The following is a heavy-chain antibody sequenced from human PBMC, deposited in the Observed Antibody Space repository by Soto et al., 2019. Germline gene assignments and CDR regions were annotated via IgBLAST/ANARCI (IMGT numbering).Heavy chain of an antibody. CDR3: ARHGSY. Sequence: SETLSLTCTVSGVSISSRIYYWVWIRQTPGKGLEWIGTIYFSGKTYYNPSLKSRLTISVDRSKNQFALNLTSLTAADTAVYYCARHGSYWGPGTLVTVSS. CDR2: IYFSGKT. J-gene: IGHJ4*02. V-gene: IGHV4-39*01. CDR1: GVSISSRIYY.